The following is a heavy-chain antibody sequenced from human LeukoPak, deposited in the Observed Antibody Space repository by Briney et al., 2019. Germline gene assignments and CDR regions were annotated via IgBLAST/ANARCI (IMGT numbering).Heavy chain of an antibody. CDR1: GYTLTELS. CDR3: ATESAGYDSSGYLIIFDY. J-gene: IGHJ4*02. D-gene: IGHD3-22*01. V-gene: IGHV1-24*01. CDR2: FDPQDGET. Sequence: ASVKVSCKVSGYTLTELSMHWVRQTPVKGLEWMGGFDPQDGETIYAQKFQGRVTMTEDTSTDTAYMELSSLRSEDTAVYYCATESAGYDSSGYLIIFDYWGQGTLVTVSS.